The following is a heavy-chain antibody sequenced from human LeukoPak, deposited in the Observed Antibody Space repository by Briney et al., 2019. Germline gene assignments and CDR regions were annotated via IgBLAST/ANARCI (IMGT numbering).Heavy chain of an antibody. CDR3: ARHRASGSGSNPGGY. Sequence: GESLKISCKGSGYSFSTYWIGWVRQMPGKGLERMGRIDLSDSFTDYNPSFQGHVTISADKSISTAHLQWSSLKAPDTAMYYCARHRASGSGSNPGGYWGQGTLVTVSS. CDR1: GYSFSTYW. J-gene: IGHJ4*02. V-gene: IGHV5-10-1*01. CDR2: IDLSDSFT. D-gene: IGHD1-26*01.